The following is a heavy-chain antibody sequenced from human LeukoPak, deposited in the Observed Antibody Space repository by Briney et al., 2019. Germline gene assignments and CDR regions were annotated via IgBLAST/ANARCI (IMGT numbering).Heavy chain of an antibody. CDR3: ARQGTYSSAIGMGY. J-gene: IGHJ4*02. D-gene: IGHD6-19*01. Sequence: ASVKVSCKASGYTFNNHYMLWVRQAPGQGLEWMGVINPSGGSTSYAQKFQGRVTMTRDTSTRTVYMEVNSLRSEDTAVYYCARQGTYSSAIGMGYWGQGTLVTVSS. V-gene: IGHV1-46*02. CDR2: INPSGGST. CDR1: GYTFNNHY.